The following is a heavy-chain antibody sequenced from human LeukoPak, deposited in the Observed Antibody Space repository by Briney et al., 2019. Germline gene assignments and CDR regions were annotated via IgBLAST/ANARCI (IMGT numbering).Heavy chain of an antibody. J-gene: IGHJ3*02. CDR2: MNPNSGNT. D-gene: IGHD3-22*01. Sequence: ASVKVSCKASGYTFTSYDINWVRQATGQGLEWMGWMNPNSGNTGYAQKFQGRVTMTRNTSISTAYMELSSLRSEDTAVYYCARGRQGWAIVVATGEADDAFDIWGQGTMVTVSS. CDR3: ARGRQGWAIVVATGEADDAFDI. V-gene: IGHV1-8*01. CDR1: GYTFTSYD.